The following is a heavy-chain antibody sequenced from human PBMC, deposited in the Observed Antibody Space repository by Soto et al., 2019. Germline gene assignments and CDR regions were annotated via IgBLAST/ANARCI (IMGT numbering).Heavy chain of an antibody. V-gene: IGHV3-23*01. CDR1: GFTFSSYA. D-gene: IGHD2-2*01. Sequence: EVQQLESGGGLVQPGGSLRLSCAASGFTFSSYAMSWVRQAPGKGLEWVSAISGSGGSTYYADSVKGRFTISRDNSKNTLYLQMNSLRAEDTAVYYCAKDLYPYYYYYGMDVWGQGTTVTVSS. J-gene: IGHJ6*02. CDR2: ISGSGGST. CDR3: AKDLYPYYYYYGMDV.